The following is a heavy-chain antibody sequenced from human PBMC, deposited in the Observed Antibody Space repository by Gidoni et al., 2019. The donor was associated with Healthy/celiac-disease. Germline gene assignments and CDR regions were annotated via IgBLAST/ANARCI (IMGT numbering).Heavy chain of an antibody. Sequence: QVQLVESGGGVVQPGRSLRLSCAASGFTFSSYAIHWVRQAPGKGLEWVAVRSYDGSNKYYADSVKGRFTISRDNSKNTLYLQMNSLRAEDTAVYYCARDYYDSSGYYYGGGAFDIWGQGTMVTVSS. CDR1: GFTFSSYA. D-gene: IGHD3-22*01. J-gene: IGHJ3*02. CDR3: ARDYYDSSGYYYGGGAFDI. V-gene: IGHV3-30*04. CDR2: RSYDGSNK.